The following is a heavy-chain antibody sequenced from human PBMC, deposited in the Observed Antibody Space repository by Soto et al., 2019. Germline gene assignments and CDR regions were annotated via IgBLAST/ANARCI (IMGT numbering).Heavy chain of an antibody. CDR3: ARRGPLNNIEVVPDYFALDV. D-gene: IGHD2-15*01. J-gene: IGHJ6*02. V-gene: IGHV3-11*01. CDR2: ISSGGGSK. Sequence: PGGSLRLSCAASGFTFSDYYMSWMRQAPGKGLEWVSYISSGGGSKYYTESVKGRFTISRDLAKNSLHLQMDYLRVEDTAVYFCARRGPLNNIEVVPDYFALDVWGQGTTVTVSS. CDR1: GFTFSDYY.